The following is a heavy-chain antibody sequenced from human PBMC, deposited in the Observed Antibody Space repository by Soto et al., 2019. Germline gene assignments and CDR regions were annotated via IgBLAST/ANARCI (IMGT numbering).Heavy chain of an antibody. V-gene: IGHV4-59*01. J-gene: IGHJ2*01. CDR2: IYYSGST. CDR3: ARVGEGDWYFDL. Sequence: QVQLQESGPGLVKPSETLSLTCTVSGGSISSYYWSWIRQPPGKGLEWIGYIYYSGSTNYNPSLRSRVTTSVDTSKNQFSLKLSSVTAADTAVYYCARVGEGDWYFDLWGRGTLVTVSS. D-gene: IGHD3-16*01. CDR1: GGSISSYY.